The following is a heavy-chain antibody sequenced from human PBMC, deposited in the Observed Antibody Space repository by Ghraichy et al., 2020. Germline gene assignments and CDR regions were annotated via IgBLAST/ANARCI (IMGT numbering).Heavy chain of an antibody. J-gene: IGHJ4*02. CDR3: VRDSAWSFDY. Sequence: GESLNISCAASGFIFSSYSMNWVRQAPGKGLEWVAYTRSDSTNIQYADSVRGRFTVSTDSAKNSLYLQMNSLSDEDTAVYYCVRDSAWSFDYWGQGTLVTVSS. CDR1: GFIFSSYS. D-gene: IGHD2-15*01. CDR2: TRSDSTNI. V-gene: IGHV3-48*02.